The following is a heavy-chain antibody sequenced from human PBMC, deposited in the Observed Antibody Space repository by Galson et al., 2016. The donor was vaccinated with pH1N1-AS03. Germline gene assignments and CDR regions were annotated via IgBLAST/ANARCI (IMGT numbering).Heavy chain of an antibody. CDR1: GGTFSTYA. CDR3: VRVREQSSGWFGVDY. Sequence: QSGAEVKKPGESLKISCKASGGTFSTYAISWVRQSPGQGLEWMGGVIPIFATPHYAQKFQGRVKITADESTSAGYMALSGRSAEDTAMYYCVRVREQSSGWFGVDYGGQGTLVTVSS. J-gene: IGHJ4*02. CDR2: VIPIFATP. V-gene: IGHV1-69*01. D-gene: IGHD6-19*01.